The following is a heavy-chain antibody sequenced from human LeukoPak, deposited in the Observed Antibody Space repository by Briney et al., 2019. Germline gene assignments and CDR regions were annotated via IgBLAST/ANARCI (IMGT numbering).Heavy chain of an antibody. CDR2: INPNSGGT. CDR3: ARDLIFGVVPLYNWFDP. D-gene: IGHD3-3*01. CDR1: GYTFTCYY. Sequence: ASVKVSCKASGYTFTCYYMHWVRQAPGQGLEWMGWINPNSGGTNYARKFQGRVTMTRDTSISTAYMELSRLRSDDTAVYYCARDLIFGVVPLYNWFDPWGQGTLVTVSS. V-gene: IGHV1-2*02. J-gene: IGHJ5*02.